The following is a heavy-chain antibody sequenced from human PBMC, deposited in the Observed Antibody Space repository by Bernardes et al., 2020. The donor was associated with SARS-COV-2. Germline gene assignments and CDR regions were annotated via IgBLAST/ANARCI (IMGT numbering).Heavy chain of an antibody. Sequence: GSLRLSCAASGFTFSDYYMSWIRQAPGKGLEWVSYISSSGSTIYYADSVKGRFTISRDNAKNSLYLQMNSLRAEDTAVYYCAREGSPHYYDSSGYYYVPPSYWGQGTLVTVSS. CDR2: ISSSGSTI. J-gene: IGHJ4*02. V-gene: IGHV3-11*01. D-gene: IGHD3-22*01. CDR3: AREGSPHYYDSSGYYYVPPSY. CDR1: GFTFSDYY.